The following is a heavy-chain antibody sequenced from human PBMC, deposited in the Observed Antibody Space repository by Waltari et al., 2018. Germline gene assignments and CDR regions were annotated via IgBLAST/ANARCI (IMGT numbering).Heavy chain of an antibody. CDR2: ISTDGRPV. J-gene: IGHJ4*02. V-gene: IGHV3-30*01. CDR1: GFTFSSYD. Sequence: QVQLVESGGGVVQPGGSLRLSCAASGFTFSSYDIHWVRQAPGKGLEWVAVISTDGRPVFYADSVEGRFTISRDNAKSTLYLQLNSLRTEDTAVYYCARDPKLSRPDYFDYWGQGTLVTVSS. CDR3: ARDPKLSRPDYFDY.